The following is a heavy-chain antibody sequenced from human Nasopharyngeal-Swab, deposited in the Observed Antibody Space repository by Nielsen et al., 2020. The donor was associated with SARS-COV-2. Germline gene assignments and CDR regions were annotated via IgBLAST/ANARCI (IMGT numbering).Heavy chain of an antibody. J-gene: IGHJ5*02. CDR3: AISARSSWYLRNWFDP. D-gene: IGHD6-13*01. CDR2: INAGNGNT. V-gene: IGHV1-3*01. Sequence: WVRKAHGKGLEWMGWINAGNGNTKYSQKFQGRVTITRDTSASTAYMELSCLRSEDTSVYYCAISARSSWYLRNWFDPWGQGTLVTVSS.